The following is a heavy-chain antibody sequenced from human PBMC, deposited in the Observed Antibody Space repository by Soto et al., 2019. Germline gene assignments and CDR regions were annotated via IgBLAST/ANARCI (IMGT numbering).Heavy chain of an antibody. CDR3: ARGYYYDSSGESPGDYYYGMDV. D-gene: IGHD3-22*01. Sequence: GASVKVSCKASGGTFSSYAISWVRQAPGQGLEWMGGIIPTFGTANYAQKFQGRVTITADEYTSTAYMELSSLRSEDTAVYYCARGYYYDSSGESPGDYYYGMDVWGQGTTVTVSS. CDR2: IIPTFGTA. CDR1: GGTFSSYA. J-gene: IGHJ6*02. V-gene: IGHV1-69*13.